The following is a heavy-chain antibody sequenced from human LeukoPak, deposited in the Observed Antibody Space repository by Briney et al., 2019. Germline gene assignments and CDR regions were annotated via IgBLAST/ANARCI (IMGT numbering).Heavy chain of an antibody. J-gene: IGHJ6*03. V-gene: IGHV3-23*01. D-gene: IGHD2/OR15-2a*01. CDR2: VSGSGGST. CDR1: GFTFSSYA. CDR3: AKGPGFLPDYYHYMDV. Sequence: GGSLRLSCAASGFTFSSYAMSWVRQAPGKGLEWVSAVSGSGGSTHYADSVKGRFTISRDNSKNTLYLQMNSLRAEDTAVYYCAKGPGFLPDYYHYMDVWGKGTTVTVSS.